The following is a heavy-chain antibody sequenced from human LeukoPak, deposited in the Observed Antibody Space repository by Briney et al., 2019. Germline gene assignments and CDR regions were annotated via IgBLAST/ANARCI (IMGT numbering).Heavy chain of an antibody. J-gene: IGHJ4*02. Sequence: PGGSLRLSCAASGFTFSSYAMSWVRQAPGKGLAWVSAISGSGGSTYYADSVKGRFTISRDNSKNTLYLQMNSLRAEDTAVYYCANSPLGWAGVFDYWGQGTLVTVSS. CDR3: ANSPLGWAGVFDY. D-gene: IGHD2-15*01. CDR1: GFTFSSYA. V-gene: IGHV3-23*01. CDR2: ISGSGGST.